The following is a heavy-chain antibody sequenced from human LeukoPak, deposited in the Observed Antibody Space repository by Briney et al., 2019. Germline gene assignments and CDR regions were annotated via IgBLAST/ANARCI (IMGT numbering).Heavy chain of an antibody. CDR2: INQDGSEK. Sequence: PGGSLRLSCAASGFSLRNYWMSWVRQAPGKGLERVPKINQDGSEKYYVDSVKGRFAISRDNAENSLYLQMNSLRAEDTAVYYCARYGNGAWLAHYAFDIWGQGTMVTVSS. J-gene: IGHJ3*02. D-gene: IGHD6-19*01. CDR3: ARYGNGAWLAHYAFDI. CDR1: GFSLRNYW. V-gene: IGHV3-7*01.